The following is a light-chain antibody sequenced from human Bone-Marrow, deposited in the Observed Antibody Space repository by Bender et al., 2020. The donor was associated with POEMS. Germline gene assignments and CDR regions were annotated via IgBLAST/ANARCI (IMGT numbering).Light chain of an antibody. Sequence: SFELTQPPSVSVSPGQTARLTCSGDALSKQYAYWYQQKSGQAPVLVIYEDKKRPSGIPERFSGSSSGTMATLTVSGAHVEDEADYYCYSADSNNIHRVFGGGTKLTVL. CDR3: YSADSNNIHRV. J-gene: IGLJ2*01. CDR2: EDK. CDR1: ALSKQY. V-gene: IGLV3-10*01.